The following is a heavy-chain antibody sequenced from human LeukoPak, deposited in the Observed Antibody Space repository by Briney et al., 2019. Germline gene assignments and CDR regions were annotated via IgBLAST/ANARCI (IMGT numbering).Heavy chain of an antibody. Sequence: SETLSLTCTVSGGSISSYYWSWIRQPPGKGLEWIGYIYYSGSTNYNPSLKSRVTISVDTSKNQFSLKLSSVTAADTAVYYCARVVAGSSWYGNWFDPWGQGTLVTVSS. CDR1: GGSISSYY. J-gene: IGHJ5*02. CDR2: IYYSGST. CDR3: ARVVAGSSWYGNWFDP. V-gene: IGHV4-59*12. D-gene: IGHD6-13*01.